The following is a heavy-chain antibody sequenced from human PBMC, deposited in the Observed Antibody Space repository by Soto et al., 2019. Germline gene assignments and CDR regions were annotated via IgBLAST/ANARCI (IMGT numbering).Heavy chain of an antibody. J-gene: IGHJ5*02. CDR2: IIPIFGTA. V-gene: IGHV1-69*13. Sequence: SVKVSCKASRCTFSSYAISWVRQAPGQGLEWMGGIIPIFGTANYAQKFQGRVTITADESTSTAYMELSSLRSEDTAVYYCARAPYYYDSSDYYTLNWFDPWGQGTLVTVSS. D-gene: IGHD3-22*01. CDR3: ARAPYYYDSSDYYTLNWFDP. CDR1: RCTFSSYA.